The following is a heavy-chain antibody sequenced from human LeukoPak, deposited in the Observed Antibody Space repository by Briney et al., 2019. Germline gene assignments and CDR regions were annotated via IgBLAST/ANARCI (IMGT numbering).Heavy chain of an antibody. CDR2: ISSSSSYI. CDR3: ARGPCIAAAGTCVAPYYYGMDV. J-gene: IGHJ6*02. CDR1: GFTFSSYS. D-gene: IGHD6-13*01. Sequence: GGSLRLSCAASGFTFSSYSMNWVRQAPGKGLEWVSSISSSSSYIYYADSVKGRFTISRDNSKNTLYLQMNSLRAEDTAVYYCARGPCIAAAGTCVAPYYYGMDVWGQGTTVTVSS. V-gene: IGHV3-21*01.